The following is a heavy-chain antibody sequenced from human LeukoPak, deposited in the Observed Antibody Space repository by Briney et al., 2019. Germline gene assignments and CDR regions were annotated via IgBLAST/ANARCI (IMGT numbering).Heavy chain of an antibody. J-gene: IGHJ6*02. D-gene: IGHD2-2*01. CDR2: MSPKSGYI. CDR1: GYTFTTYD. Sequence: ASVKVSCKTSGYTFTTYDINWVRQATGQGLEWMGWMSPKSGYIYFARKFKGRVTMATDTSASTAYMELRSLRSDDTAVYCCARVGDIVVVPAALRPKNYYYYGMDIWGQGTTVTVSS. V-gene: IGHV1-8*01. CDR3: ARVGDIVVVPAALRPKNYYYYGMDI.